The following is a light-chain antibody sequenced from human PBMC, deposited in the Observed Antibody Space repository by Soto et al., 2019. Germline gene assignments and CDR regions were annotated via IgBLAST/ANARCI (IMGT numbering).Light chain of an antibody. CDR3: QQYYRTPIT. V-gene: IGKV4-1*01. Sequence: DIVMTQSPDSLTVSLGETATINCRSSQSVLYSSNNKNYLAWYQHKQGQPPKLLIYWASTRDSGVPDRFSGTGSGTDFTLTISSLQAEDVAVYSCQQYYRTPITFGGGTKVEIK. J-gene: IGKJ4*01. CDR1: QSVLYSSNNKNY. CDR2: WAS.